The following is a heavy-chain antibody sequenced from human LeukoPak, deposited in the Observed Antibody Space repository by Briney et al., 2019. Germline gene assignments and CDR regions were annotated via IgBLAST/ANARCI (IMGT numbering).Heavy chain of an antibody. D-gene: IGHD3-10*01. CDR3: ARARLWFGELNYYYFDS. Sequence: GGSLRLSCTASGFTISNNYMGWVRQAPGEGLEWVSIIYSLGITYYADSLRGRFTISRDNSKNTVYLQMNSLRVEDTAVYYCARARLWFGELNYYYFDSWGQGTLVAVSS. V-gene: IGHV3-53*01. CDR2: IYSLGIT. J-gene: IGHJ4*02. CDR1: GFTISNNY.